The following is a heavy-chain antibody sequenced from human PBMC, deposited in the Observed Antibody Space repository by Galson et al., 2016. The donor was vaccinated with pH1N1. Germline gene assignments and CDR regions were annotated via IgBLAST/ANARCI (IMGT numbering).Heavy chain of an antibody. CDR2: IDWDDDK. CDR3: ARLDYGDYSGYFEY. Sequence: PALVKPTQTLTLTCTFSGFSLSTSGMCVSWIRLPPGKALEWLALIDWDDDKYYSTSLKTRLTISKDTSKNQVVLTMTNMDPVDTATYYCARLDYGDYSGYFEYWGQGTLVTVSS. D-gene: IGHD4-17*01. J-gene: IGHJ4*02. CDR1: GFSLSTSGMC. V-gene: IGHV2-70*01.